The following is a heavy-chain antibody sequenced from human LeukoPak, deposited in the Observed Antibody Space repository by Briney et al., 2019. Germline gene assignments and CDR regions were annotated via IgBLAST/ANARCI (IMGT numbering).Heavy chain of an antibody. Sequence: ASVKVSCKASGYTFTSYDINWVRQATGQGLEWMGWMNPNSGNTGYARKFQGRVTMTRNTSISTAYLELSSLRSEDTAVYYCAREVGIAAAGRGGYWGQGTLVTVSS. J-gene: IGHJ4*02. CDR1: GYTFTSYD. CDR3: AREVGIAAAGRGGY. CDR2: MNPNSGNT. V-gene: IGHV1-8*01. D-gene: IGHD6-13*01.